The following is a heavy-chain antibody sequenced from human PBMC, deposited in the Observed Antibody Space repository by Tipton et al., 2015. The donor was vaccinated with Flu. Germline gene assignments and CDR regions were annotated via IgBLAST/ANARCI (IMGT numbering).Heavy chain of an antibody. Sequence: TLSLTCNVSGYSISTGDYWGWIRQPPGKGLEWLANVYHTGTTFYKPSLRSRLTISVDKSKNQFSLKLTSVTAADTAMYYCAANKGGGSYFDYWGQGILVTVSS. CDR2: VYHTGTT. J-gene: IGHJ4*02. D-gene: IGHD1-26*01. CDR3: AANKGGGSYFDY. CDR1: GYSISTGDY. V-gene: IGHV4-38-2*02.